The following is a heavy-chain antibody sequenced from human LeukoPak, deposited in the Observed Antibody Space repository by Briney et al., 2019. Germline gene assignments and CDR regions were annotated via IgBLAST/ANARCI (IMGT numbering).Heavy chain of an antibody. Sequence: SETLSLTCTVSGGPISSYYWSWIRQPAGKGLEWIGRIYTSGSTNYNPSLKSRVTMSVDTSKNQFSLKLSSVTAADTAVYYCARVRVVAATHYYYYGVDVWGQGTTVTVSS. CDR2: IYTSGST. CDR3: ARVRVVAATHYYYYGVDV. CDR1: GGPISSYY. V-gene: IGHV4-4*07. J-gene: IGHJ6*02. D-gene: IGHD2-15*01.